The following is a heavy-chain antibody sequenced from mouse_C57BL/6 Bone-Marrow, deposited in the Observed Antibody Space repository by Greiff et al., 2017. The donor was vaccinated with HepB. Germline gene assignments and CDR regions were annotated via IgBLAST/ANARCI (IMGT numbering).Heavy chain of an antibody. J-gene: IGHJ3*01. CDR2: IDPSDSYT. D-gene: IGHD4-1*01. CDR3: ARRVEANWDDWFAY. CDR1: GYTFTSYW. Sequence: QVQLQQPGAELVKPGASVKLSCKASGYTFTSYWMQWVKQRPGQGLEWIGEIDPSDSYTNYNQKFKGKATLTVDTSSSTAYMQLSSLTSEDSAVYYCARRVEANWDDWFAYWGQGTLVTVSA. V-gene: IGHV1-50*01.